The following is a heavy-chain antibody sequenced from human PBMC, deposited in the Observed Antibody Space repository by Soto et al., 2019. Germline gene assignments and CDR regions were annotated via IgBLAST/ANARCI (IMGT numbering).Heavy chain of an antibody. CDR1: GFTFSSYG. CDR3: ARDPSGSYPPDY. D-gene: IGHD1-26*01. CDR2: IWYDGSNK. J-gene: IGHJ4*02. V-gene: IGHV3-33*01. Sequence: GGSVRLSCAASGFTFSSYGMHWVLQAPGKGLEWVAVIWYDGSNKYYADSVKGRFTISRDNSKNTLYLQMNSLRAEDTAVYYCARDPSGSYPPDYWGQGTLVTVSS.